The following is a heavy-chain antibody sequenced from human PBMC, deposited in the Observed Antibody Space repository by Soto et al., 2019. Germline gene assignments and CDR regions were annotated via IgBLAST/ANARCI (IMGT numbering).Heavy chain of an antibody. CDR1: GFTFSSYG. CDR3: AAGCGGDCYSGDY. CDR2: IWYDGSNK. J-gene: IGHJ4*02. Sequence: PGGSLRLSCAASGFTFSSYGMHWVRQAPGKGLEWVAVIWYDGSNKYYADSVKGRFTISRDNSKNTLYLQMNSLRAEDTAVYYCAAGCGGDCYSGDYWGQGTLLTVSS. V-gene: IGHV3-33*01. D-gene: IGHD2-21*02.